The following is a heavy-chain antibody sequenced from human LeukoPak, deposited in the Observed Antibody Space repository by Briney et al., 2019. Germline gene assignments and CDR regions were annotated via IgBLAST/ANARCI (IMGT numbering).Heavy chain of an antibody. J-gene: IGHJ4*02. CDR1: GGSISSYY. Sequence: PSETLSLTCTVSGGSISSYYWSWIRQPPGKGLEWIGYIYYSGSTNYNPSLKSRVTISVDTSKNQFSLKLSSVTAADTAVYYCASTGYCYDSSGYALDYWGQGTLVTVSS. D-gene: IGHD3-22*01. CDR3: ASTGYCYDSSGYALDY. CDR2: IYYSGST. V-gene: IGHV4-59*01.